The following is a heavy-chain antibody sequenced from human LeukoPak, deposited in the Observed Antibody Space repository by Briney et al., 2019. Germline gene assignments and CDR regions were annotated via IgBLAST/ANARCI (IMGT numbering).Heavy chain of an antibody. J-gene: IGHJ6*02. D-gene: IGHD6-13*01. Sequence: GASVKVSCKASGGTFSSYAIGWVRQAPGQGLEWMGGIIPIFGTANYAQKFQGRVTITADESTSTAYMELSSLRSEDTAVYYCARDNRSSWYAPLYYYGMDVWGQGTTVTVSS. CDR3: ARDNRSSWYAPLYYYGMDV. CDR1: GGTFSSYA. CDR2: IIPIFGTA. V-gene: IGHV1-69*13.